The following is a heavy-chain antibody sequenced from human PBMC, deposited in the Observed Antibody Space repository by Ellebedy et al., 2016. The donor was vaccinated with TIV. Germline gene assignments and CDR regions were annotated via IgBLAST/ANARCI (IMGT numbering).Heavy chain of an antibody. CDR2: ISWNSGSI. D-gene: IGHD6-13*01. CDR3: AKDIGRRRYSSSWRVPGHKHLYGMDV. Sequence: SLKISXAASGFTFDDYAMHWVRQAPGKGLEWVSGISWNSGSIGYADSVKGRFTISRDNAKNSLYLQMNSLRAEDTALYYCAKDIGRRRYSSSWRVPGHKHLYGMDVWGQGTTVTVSS. V-gene: IGHV3-9*01. J-gene: IGHJ6*02. CDR1: GFTFDDYA.